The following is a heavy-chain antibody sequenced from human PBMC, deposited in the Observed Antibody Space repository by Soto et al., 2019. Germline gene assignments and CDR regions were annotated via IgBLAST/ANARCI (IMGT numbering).Heavy chain of an antibody. CDR1: GYSFTSYW. CDR2: IYPGDSDT. J-gene: IGHJ3*02. CDR3: ARGYCSTTSCLNAFDI. D-gene: IGHD2-2*01. V-gene: IGHV5-51*01. Sequence: RGESLKISCKGSGYSFTSYWIGWVRQMPGKGLEWMGIIYPGDSDTRYSPSFQGQVTISADKSISTAYLQWSSLKASDTAMYYCARGYCSTTSCLNAFDIWGQGTMVTVS.